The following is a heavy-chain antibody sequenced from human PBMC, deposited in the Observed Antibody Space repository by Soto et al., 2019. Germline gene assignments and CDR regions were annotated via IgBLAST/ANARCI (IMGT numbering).Heavy chain of an antibody. Sequence: GWSLRLSCAASGFTFSAYTMSWVRQAPGKGLEWVASITSGSDYIYYEDSLKGRFTISRDNAKNPLYLQMHSLRAEDTAFYYCARVGGYTYSNDYWGQGTLVTVSS. CDR2: ITSGSDYI. J-gene: IGHJ4*02. V-gene: IGHV3-21*01. D-gene: IGHD5-12*01. CDR1: GFTFSAYT. CDR3: ARVGGYTYSNDY.